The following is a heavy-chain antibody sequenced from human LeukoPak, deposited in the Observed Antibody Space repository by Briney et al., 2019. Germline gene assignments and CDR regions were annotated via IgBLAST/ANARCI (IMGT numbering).Heavy chain of an antibody. V-gene: IGHV3-21*01. CDR1: GLTFSSYS. J-gene: IGHJ4*02. Sequence: GGSLRLSCAASGLTFSSYSMNWVRQAPGKGLEWVSSISSSSSYIYYADSVKGRFTISRDNAKNSLYLQMNSLRAEDTAVYYCARDPRGYSSSWPLDYWGQGTLVTVSS. CDR3: ARDPRGYSSSWPLDY. CDR2: ISSSSSYI. D-gene: IGHD6-13*01.